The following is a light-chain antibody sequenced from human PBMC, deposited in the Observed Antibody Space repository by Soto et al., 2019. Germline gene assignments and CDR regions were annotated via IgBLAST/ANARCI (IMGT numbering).Light chain of an antibody. Sequence: EVVLTQSPGSLSLSPGERATLSCRASQSVMSNYLSWYQQKPGQPPRLLIYGASSRATGIPDGFSGSGSGTDFTLTISSLQPEDFATYYCQQSYSTPLTFGGGTKVDIK. CDR1: QSVMSNY. CDR3: QQSYSTPLT. J-gene: IGKJ4*01. V-gene: IGKV3-20*01. CDR2: GAS.